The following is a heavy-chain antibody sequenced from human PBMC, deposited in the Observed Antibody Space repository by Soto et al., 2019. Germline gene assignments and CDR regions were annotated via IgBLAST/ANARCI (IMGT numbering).Heavy chain of an antibody. CDR3: ASTDIAVVPAAIGPQYYYYGMDV. J-gene: IGHJ6*02. D-gene: IGHD2-2*02. CDR2: ISAYNGNT. Sequence: ASVKVSCKASGYTFTSYGISWVRQAPGQGLEWMGWISAYNGNTNYAQKLQGRVTMTTDTSTSTAYMELRSLRSDDTAVYYCASTDIAVVPAAIGPQYYYYGMDVWGQGTTVTVSS. CDR1: GYTFTSYG. V-gene: IGHV1-18*01.